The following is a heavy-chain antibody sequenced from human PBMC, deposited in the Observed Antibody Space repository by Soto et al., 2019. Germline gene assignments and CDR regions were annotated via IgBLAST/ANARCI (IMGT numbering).Heavy chain of an antibody. Sequence: SETLSLTCTVSGGSISSYYWSWIRQPPGKGLEWIGYIYYSGSTNYNPSLKSRVTISVDTSKNQFSLKLTSVTAADTAVYYCARLYPYYDMLTGSQLYAFDIWGQGTMVTVSS. CDR1: GGSISSYY. CDR3: ARLYPYYDMLTGSQLYAFDI. CDR2: IYYSGST. V-gene: IGHV4-59*01. D-gene: IGHD3-9*01. J-gene: IGHJ3*02.